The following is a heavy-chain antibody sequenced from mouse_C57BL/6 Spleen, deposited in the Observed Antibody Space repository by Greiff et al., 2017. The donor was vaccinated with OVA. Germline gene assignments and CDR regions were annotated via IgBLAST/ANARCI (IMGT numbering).Heavy chain of an antibody. CDR1: GYTFTDYN. J-gene: IGHJ4*01. V-gene: IGHV1-22*01. CDR2: INPNNGGT. CDR3: ARPIYYEYGYAMDY. Sequence: EVQLQQSGPELVKPGASVKMSCKASGYTFTDYNMHWVKQSHGKSLEWIGYINPNNGGTSYNQKFKGKATLTVNKSSSTAYMELRSLTSEDSAVYYCARPIYYEYGYAMDYWGQGTSVTVSS. D-gene: IGHD2-4*01.